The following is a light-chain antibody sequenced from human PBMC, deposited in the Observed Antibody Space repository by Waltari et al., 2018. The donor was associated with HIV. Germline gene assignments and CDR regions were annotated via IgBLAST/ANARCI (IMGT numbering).Light chain of an antibody. J-gene: IGLJ3*02. V-gene: IGLV1-40*01. Sequence: QSVLTQPPSVSGAPGQRVTISCTGSSSNIGAGYDVHWYQQLPGTAPNRPTDGNSNRPSGVPDRCSGSKSGSSASLAITGLQAEDEADYYCQSYDSSLSGWVFGGGTKLTVL. CDR1: SSNIGAGYD. CDR2: GNS. CDR3: QSYDSSLSGWV.